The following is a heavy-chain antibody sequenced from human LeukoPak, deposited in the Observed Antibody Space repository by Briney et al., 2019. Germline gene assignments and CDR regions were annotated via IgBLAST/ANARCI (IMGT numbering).Heavy chain of an antibody. V-gene: IGHV3-7*01. Sequence: GGSLRLSCATSGFTVSSNEMSWVRQAPGKGLEWVATIKRDGTEKYYVDPVKGRFTISRDNAKNSLYLQMNSLRVEDTAVYYCARLVGDRTIYDSWGQGTLVTVSS. CDR2: IKRDGTEK. CDR3: ARLVGDRTIYDS. D-gene: IGHD1-26*01. J-gene: IGHJ4*02. CDR1: GFTVSSNE.